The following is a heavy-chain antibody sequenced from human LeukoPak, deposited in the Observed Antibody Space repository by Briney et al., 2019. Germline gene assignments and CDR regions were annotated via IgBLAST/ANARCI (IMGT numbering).Heavy chain of an antibody. J-gene: IGHJ4*02. CDR1: GFTFSSYS. CDR2: ISSSSSYI. CDR3: ASLGYCTNGVCLDY. D-gene: IGHD2-8*01. V-gene: IGHV3-21*01. Sequence: GGSLRLSCAASGFTFSSYSMNWVRQAPGKGLEWVSSISSSSSYIYYADSVKGRFTISRDNAKNSLYLQMNSLRAEDTAVYYCASLGYCTNGVCLDYWGQGTLVTVSS.